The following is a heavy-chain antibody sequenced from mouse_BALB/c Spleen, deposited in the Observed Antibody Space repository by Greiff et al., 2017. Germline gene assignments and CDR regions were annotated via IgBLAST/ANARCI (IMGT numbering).Heavy chain of an antibody. D-gene: IGHD2-10*02. CDR3: ARDRKYGNYAYAMDY. V-gene: IGHV2-6-7*01. CDR1: GFSLTGYG. Sequence: VKVVESGPGLVAPSQSLSITCTVSGFSLTGYGVNWVRQPPGKGLEWLGMIWGDGSTDYNSALKSRLSISKDNSKSQVFLKMNSLQTDDTARYYCARDRKYGNYAYAMDYWGQGTSVTVSS. CDR2: IWGDGST. J-gene: IGHJ4*01.